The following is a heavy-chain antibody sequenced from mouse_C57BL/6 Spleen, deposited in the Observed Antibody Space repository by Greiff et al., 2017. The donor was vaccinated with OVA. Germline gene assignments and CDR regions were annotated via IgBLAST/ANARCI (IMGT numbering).Heavy chain of an antibody. D-gene: IGHD1-1*01. J-gene: IGHJ2*01. V-gene: IGHV1-82*01. CDR3: AREDYYGRGYFDY. CDR1: GYAFSSSW. CDR2: IYPGDGDT. Sequence: QVQLKESGPELVKPGASVKISCKASGYAFSSSWMNWVKQRPGKGLEWIGRIYPGDGDTNYNGKFKGKATLTADKSSSTAYMQLSSLTSEDSAVYFCAREDYYGRGYFDYWGQGTTLTVSS.